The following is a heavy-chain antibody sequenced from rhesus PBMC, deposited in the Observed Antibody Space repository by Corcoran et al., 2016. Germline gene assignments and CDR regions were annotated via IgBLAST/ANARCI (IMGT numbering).Heavy chain of an antibody. D-gene: IGHD6-31*01. CDR1: GGSISSTW. CDR3: ARTSSSGWYLNSLDV. V-gene: IGHV4-173*01. Sequence: QLQLQESGPGLVKPSETLSLTCAVSGGSISSTWWSWIRQPPGKGPEWIGRISGSGVSTSYNPSLKSRVTMSTDTSKNQFSLKLSSVTAADTAVYYCARTSSSGWYLNSLDVWGRGVLVTVSS. J-gene: IGHJ5-2*02. CDR2: ISGSGVST.